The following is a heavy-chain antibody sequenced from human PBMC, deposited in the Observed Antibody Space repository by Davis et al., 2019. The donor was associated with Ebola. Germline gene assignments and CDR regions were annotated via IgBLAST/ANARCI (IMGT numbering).Heavy chain of an antibody. CDR3: ARDQYYYDSSGYSRGAFDI. J-gene: IGHJ3*02. CDR1: GGSISSYY. CDR2: IYYSGST. Sequence: SETLSLTCTVSGGSISSYYWSWIRQPPGKGLEWIGYIYYSGSTNYNPSLKSRVTTSVDTSKNQFSLKLSSVTAADTAVYYCARDQYYYDSSGYSRGAFDIWGQGTMVTVSS. V-gene: IGHV4-59*01. D-gene: IGHD3-22*01.